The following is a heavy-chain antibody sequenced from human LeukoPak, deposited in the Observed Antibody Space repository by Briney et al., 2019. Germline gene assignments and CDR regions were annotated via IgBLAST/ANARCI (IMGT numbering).Heavy chain of an antibody. Sequence: GGSLRLSCAASGFTFSTYGMHWVRQAPGKGLEWVSAISGSGGSTYYADSVKGRFTISRDNSKNTLYLQMNSLRAEDTAVYYCAKDLYKQQLGYFQHWGQGTLVTVSS. J-gene: IGHJ1*01. CDR3: AKDLYKQQLGYFQH. D-gene: IGHD6-13*01. CDR2: ISGSGGST. CDR1: GFTFSTYG. V-gene: IGHV3-23*01.